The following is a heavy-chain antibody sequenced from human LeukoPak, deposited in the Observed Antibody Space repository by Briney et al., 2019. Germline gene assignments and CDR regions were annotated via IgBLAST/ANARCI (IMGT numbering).Heavy chain of an antibody. CDR3: ARDGVYSADY. CDR2: IKHDGSEK. J-gene: IGHJ4*02. CDR1: GFTFSNYW. Sequence: GGSLRLSCAASGFTFSNYWMCWVRQTPVKGLEWVANIKHDGSEKYYVDSVKGRFTVSRDNAMNSLYLQMNSLKAEDTAVYYCARDGVYSADYWGQGILVTVSS. D-gene: IGHD1-26*01. V-gene: IGHV3-7*01.